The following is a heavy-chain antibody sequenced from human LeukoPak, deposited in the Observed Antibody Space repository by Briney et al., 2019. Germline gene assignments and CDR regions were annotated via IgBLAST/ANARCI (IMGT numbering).Heavy chain of an antibody. D-gene: IGHD2-8*01. CDR1: GGSFSGYY. J-gene: IGHJ4*02. CDR2: INHSGST. V-gene: IGHV4-34*01. Sequence: PSETLSLTCAVYGGSFSGYYWSWIRQPPGKGLEWIGEINHSGSTNYNPSLKSRVTISVDTSKNQFSLKLSSVTAADTAVYYCARELGGDTNDYWGQGTLVTVPS. CDR3: ARELGGDTNDY.